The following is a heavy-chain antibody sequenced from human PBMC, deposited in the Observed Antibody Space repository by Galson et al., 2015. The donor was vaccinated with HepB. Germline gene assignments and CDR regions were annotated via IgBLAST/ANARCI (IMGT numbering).Heavy chain of an antibody. CDR3: AKGGHFSFFDY. J-gene: IGHJ4*02. CDR1: GLTFGNYA. Sequence: SLRLSCAASGLTFGNYAMTWVRQAPGKGLEWVSTISGKGDETFYVDSVKGRFTISRDNSKNTQSLQMSSLRVEDTAIYYCAKGGHFSFFDYWGQGTLVTVSS. V-gene: IGHV3-23*01. CDR2: ISGKGDET.